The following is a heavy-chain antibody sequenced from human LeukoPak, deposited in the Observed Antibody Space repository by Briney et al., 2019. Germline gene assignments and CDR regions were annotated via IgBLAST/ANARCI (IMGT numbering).Heavy chain of an antibody. Sequence: PGRFLRLSCAASGFTFSSYAMHWVRQAPGKGLEWVAVISYDGSNKYYADSVKGRFTISRDNSKNTLYLQMNSLSAEDTAVYYCARDGLDDTAMVPALDYWGQGTLVTVSS. V-gene: IGHV3-30-3*01. CDR1: GFTFSSYA. D-gene: IGHD5-18*01. CDR3: ARDGLDDTAMVPALDY. CDR2: ISYDGSNK. J-gene: IGHJ4*02.